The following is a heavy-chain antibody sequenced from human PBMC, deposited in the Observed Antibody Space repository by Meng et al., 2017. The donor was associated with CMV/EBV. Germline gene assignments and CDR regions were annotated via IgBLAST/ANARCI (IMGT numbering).Heavy chain of an antibody. CDR1: GFTFSSYE. J-gene: IGHJ4*02. CDR3: ARGEPGRYYYDSSGYSTKFDY. D-gene: IGHD3-22*01. V-gene: IGHV3-48*03. Sequence: GGSLRLSCAASGFTFSSYEMNWVRQAPGKGLEWVAYIISSGSTIYYADSVKGRFTISRDNAKNSLYLQMNSLRAEDTAVYYCARGEPGRYYYDSSGYSTKFDYWGQGTLVTVSS. CDR2: IISSGSTI.